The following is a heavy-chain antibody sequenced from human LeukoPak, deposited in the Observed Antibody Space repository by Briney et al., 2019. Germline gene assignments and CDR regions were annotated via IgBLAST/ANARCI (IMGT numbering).Heavy chain of an antibody. J-gene: IGHJ4*02. CDR3: ATVPKPYYYDSSGYLDY. V-gene: IGHV1-24*01. CDR2: FDPEDGET. CDR1: GYTLTELS. D-gene: IGHD3-22*01. Sequence: ASVKVSCKVSGYTLTELSMHWVRQAPGKGLEWMGGFDPEDGETIYAQKFQDRVTRTEDTSTDTAYMRLSSLRSEDTAVYYCATVPKPYYYDSSGYLDYWGQGTLVTVSS.